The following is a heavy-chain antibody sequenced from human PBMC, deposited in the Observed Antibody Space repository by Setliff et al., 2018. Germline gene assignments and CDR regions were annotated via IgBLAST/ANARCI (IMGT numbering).Heavy chain of an antibody. Sequence: GGSLRLSCAASGFTFSSYAMHWVRQAPGKGLEWVAVISYDGSNKYYADSVKGRFTISRDNSKNTLYLQMNSLRAEDTAVYYCAKGWAGVTLGYYFEYWGQGTLVTVSS. CDR1: GFTFSSYA. CDR3: AKGWAGVTLGYYFEY. J-gene: IGHJ4*02. CDR2: ISYDGSNK. D-gene: IGHD1-26*01. V-gene: IGHV3-30-3*01.